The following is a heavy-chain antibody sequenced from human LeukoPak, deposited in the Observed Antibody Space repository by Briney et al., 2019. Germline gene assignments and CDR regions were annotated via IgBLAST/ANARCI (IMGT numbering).Heavy chain of an antibody. CDR3: AELGITMIGGV. V-gene: IGHV3-7*01. D-gene: IGHD3-10*02. CDR1: GFTFSNYW. CDR2: IKQDGSEK. Sequence: GGSLRLSCAASGFTFSNYWMSWVRQAPGKGLEWVANIKQDGSEKYHVDSVKGRFTISRDNAKNSVYLEMNSLRAEDTAVYYCAELGITMIGGVWGKGTTVTISS. J-gene: IGHJ6*04.